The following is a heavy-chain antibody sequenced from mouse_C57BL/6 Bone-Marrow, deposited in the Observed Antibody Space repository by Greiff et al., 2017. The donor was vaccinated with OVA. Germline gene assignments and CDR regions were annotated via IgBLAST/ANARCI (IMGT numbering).Heavy chain of an antibody. Sequence: EVKLVESGEGLVEPGGSLKLSCAASGFTFSSYAMSWVRQTPEKRLEWVAYISSGGDYIYYADTVKGRFTISRDNARNTLYLQMSSLKSEDTAMYYCTRDNSSGYYAMDYWGQGTSVTVSS. D-gene: IGHD3-2*02. CDR3: TRDNSSGYYAMDY. V-gene: IGHV5-9-1*02. J-gene: IGHJ4*01. CDR2: ISSGGDYI. CDR1: GFTFSSYA.